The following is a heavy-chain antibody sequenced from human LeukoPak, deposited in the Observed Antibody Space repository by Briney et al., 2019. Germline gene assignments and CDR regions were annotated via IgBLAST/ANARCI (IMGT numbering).Heavy chain of an antibody. CDR2: INAGNGNT. D-gene: IGHD4-23*01. CDR3: VAGHDYGGSTYYYGLDV. CDR1: GYTFTTYV. Sequence: ASVKVSCKASGYTFTTYVMHWVRQAPGQRLEWMGWINAGNGNTKYSQKFQGRVTITRDTSASTAYMELSSLRSEDTSVYYCVAGHDYGGSTYYYGLDVWGKGTTVTVSS. J-gene: IGHJ6*04. V-gene: IGHV1-3*01.